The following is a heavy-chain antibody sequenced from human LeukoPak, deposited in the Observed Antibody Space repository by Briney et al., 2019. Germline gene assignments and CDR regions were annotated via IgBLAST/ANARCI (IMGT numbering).Heavy chain of an antibody. D-gene: IGHD6-13*01. Sequence: SETLSLTCTVSGGSISSGSYYLSWIRQPAGKGLEWIGRIYTSGSTNYNPSLKSRVTISVDTSKNQFSLKLSSVTAADTAVYYCAREQQLVLLYYWGQGTLVTVSS. CDR3: AREQQLVLLYY. CDR2: IYTSGST. CDR1: GGSISSGSYY. J-gene: IGHJ4*02. V-gene: IGHV4-61*02.